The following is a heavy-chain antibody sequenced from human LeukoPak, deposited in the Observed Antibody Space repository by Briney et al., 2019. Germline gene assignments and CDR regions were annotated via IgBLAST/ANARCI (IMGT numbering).Heavy chain of an antibody. J-gene: IGHJ6*02. CDR2: ISYDGSTK. CDR3: ARDGRIKCNFCYHYGMGV. V-gene: IGHV3-30*03. CDR1: GFTFSSYG. D-gene: IGHD3-3*01. Sequence: GGSLRLSCAASGFTFSSYGVHWVRQAPGGGLEWVAVISYDGSTKYYADSVKGRFTISRDNSKNTLYLEMNSLRGEDTAVYHCARDGRIKCNFCYHYGMGVWGQGTTVTVSS.